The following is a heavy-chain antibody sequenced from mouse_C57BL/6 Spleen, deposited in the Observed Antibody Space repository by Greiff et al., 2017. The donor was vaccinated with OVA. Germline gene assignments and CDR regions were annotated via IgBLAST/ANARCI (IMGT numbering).Heavy chain of an antibody. CDR3: ASFYYDYDEGAMDY. V-gene: IGHV1-78*01. D-gene: IGHD2-4*01. CDR1: GYTFTDHT. J-gene: IGHJ4*01. Sequence: QVQLQQSDAELVKPGASVKISCKVSGYTFTDHTIHWMKQRPEQGMEWIGYIYPRDGSTKYNEKFKGKATLTADKSSSTAYMQLNSLTSEDSAVYFCASFYYDYDEGAMDYWGQGTSVTVSS. CDR2: IYPRDGST.